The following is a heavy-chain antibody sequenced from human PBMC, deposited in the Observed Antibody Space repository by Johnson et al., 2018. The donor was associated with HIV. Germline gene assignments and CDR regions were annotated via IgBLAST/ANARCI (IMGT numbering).Heavy chain of an antibody. J-gene: IGHJ3*02. CDR3: AKYKDNWNYGAFDI. CDR2: IWYDGSNK. Sequence: QVQLVESGGGVVQPGRSLRLSCAASGFTFSSYGMHWVRQAPGKGLEWVAVIWYDGSNKYYADSVKGRFTISRDNSKNTRYLQRNSLRAEDTAVYYCAKYKDNWNYGAFDIWGQGTMVTVSS. D-gene: IGHD1-7*01. V-gene: IGHV3-33*06. CDR1: GFTFSSYG.